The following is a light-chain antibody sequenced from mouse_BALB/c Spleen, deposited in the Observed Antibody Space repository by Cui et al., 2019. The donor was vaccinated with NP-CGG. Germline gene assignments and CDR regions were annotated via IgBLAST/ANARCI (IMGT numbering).Light chain of an antibody. Sequence: QAVLTQESALTTSPGETVTLTCHSSTGAVTTSNYANWVQEKPDQLFTGLIGGTNNRAPGVPARFSGSLIGDKAALTITGAQTEDEAIYFCALWYSNHWVFGGGTKLTVL. CDR2: GTN. CDR1: TGAVTTSNY. V-gene: IGLV1*01. J-gene: IGLJ1*01. CDR3: ALWYSNHWV.